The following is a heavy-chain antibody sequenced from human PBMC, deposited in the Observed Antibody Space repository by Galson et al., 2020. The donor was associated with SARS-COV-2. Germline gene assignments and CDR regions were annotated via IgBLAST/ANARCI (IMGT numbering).Heavy chain of an antibody. Sequence: SETLSLTCPVSGGSISSSRYSCGWLRQPPWKGPECIGSISYSGSTYYTPSLTSRITISVDTSKNQFSLKLSSVTAADTAVYYCARIPGKDFWSGYYYFDYWGQGTLVTVSS. CDR2: ISYSGST. D-gene: IGHD3-3*01. J-gene: IGHJ4*02. V-gene: IGHV4-39*07. CDR3: ARIPGKDFWSGYYYFDY. CDR1: GGSISSSRYS.